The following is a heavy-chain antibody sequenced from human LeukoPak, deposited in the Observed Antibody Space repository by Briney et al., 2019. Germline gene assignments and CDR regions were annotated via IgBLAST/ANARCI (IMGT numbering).Heavy chain of an antibody. CDR1: GFXFSSYE. V-gene: IGHV3-48*03. CDR3: ARGAPRDV. J-gene: IGHJ6*02. CDR2: ISSSGSSI. Sequence: GGSLRLSCAASGFXFSSYEINWVRQAPGKGLEWVSYISSSGSSIKYADSVKGRFTISRDNAENSLYLQMNSLRAEDTAIYYCARGAPRDVWGQGTTVTVSS.